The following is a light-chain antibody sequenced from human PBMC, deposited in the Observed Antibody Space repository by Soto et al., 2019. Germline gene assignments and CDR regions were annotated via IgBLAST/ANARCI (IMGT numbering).Light chain of an antibody. V-gene: IGKV2-28*01. Sequence: DIVMTQSPLSLPVTPGEPASISCRSIQSLLHSNGYNYLDWYLQKPGQSPQLLIYLGSNRASGVPDRFSGSGSGTDFTLKISRVEAEDVGVYYCMQALQTPPTFGQGTKVDIK. CDR3: MQALQTPPT. CDR1: QSLLHSNGYNY. CDR2: LGS. J-gene: IGKJ1*01.